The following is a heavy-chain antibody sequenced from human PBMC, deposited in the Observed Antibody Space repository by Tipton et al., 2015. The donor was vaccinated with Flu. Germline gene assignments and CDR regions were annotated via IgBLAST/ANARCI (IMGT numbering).Heavy chain of an antibody. CDR1: GGSISSSSYY. CDR2: IYYSGST. V-gene: IGHV4-39*01. Sequence: TLSLTRTVSGGSISSSSYYWGWIRQPPGKGLEWIGSIYYSGSTYYNPSLKSRVTISVDTSKNQFSLKLSSVTAADTAVYYCARRVGVSQYSSGWYGSFDYWGQGTLVTVSS. CDR3: ARRVGVSQYSSGWYGSFDY. D-gene: IGHD6-19*01. J-gene: IGHJ4*02.